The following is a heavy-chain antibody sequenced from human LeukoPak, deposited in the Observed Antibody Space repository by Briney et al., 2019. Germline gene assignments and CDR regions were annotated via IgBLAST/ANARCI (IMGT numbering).Heavy chain of an antibody. CDR1: GYTFTGYY. Sequence: GASAKVSCKASGYTFTGYYMHWVRQAPGQGLEWMGWINPNSGGTNYAQKFQGRVTMTRDTSISTAYMELSRLRSDDTAAYYCARVRFPYFDYWGQGTLVTVSS. D-gene: IGHD3-3*01. V-gene: IGHV1-2*02. J-gene: IGHJ4*02. CDR3: ARVRFPYFDY. CDR2: INPNSGGT.